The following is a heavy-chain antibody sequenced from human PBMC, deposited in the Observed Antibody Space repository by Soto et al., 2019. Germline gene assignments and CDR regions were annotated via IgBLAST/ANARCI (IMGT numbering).Heavy chain of an antibody. Sequence: SETLSLTCTVSGGSINSGGYYWSWIRQHPGKGLEWIGYIFYSGTTYYNPSLKSRLSISMDTSNNQFSLKLSSVTAADTAVYYCARTLTSVTFYFDYWGQGTLVTVYS. J-gene: IGHJ4*02. CDR3: ARTLTSVTFYFDY. CDR2: IFYSGTT. V-gene: IGHV4-31*03. D-gene: IGHD4-17*01. CDR1: GGSINSGGYY.